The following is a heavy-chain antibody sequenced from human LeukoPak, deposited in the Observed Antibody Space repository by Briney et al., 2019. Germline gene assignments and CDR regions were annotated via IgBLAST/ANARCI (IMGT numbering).Heavy chain of an antibody. D-gene: IGHD3-10*01. CDR2: IIPIFGTA. V-gene: IGHV1-69*01. Sequence: GASVKGSCKASGGTFSSYAISWVRQAPGQGLEWMGGIIPIFGTANYAQKFQGRVTITADESTSTAYMELSSLRSEDTAVYYCARGHYGSGSYDFDYWGQGTLVTVSS. CDR1: GGTFSSYA. CDR3: ARGHYGSGSYDFDY. J-gene: IGHJ4*02.